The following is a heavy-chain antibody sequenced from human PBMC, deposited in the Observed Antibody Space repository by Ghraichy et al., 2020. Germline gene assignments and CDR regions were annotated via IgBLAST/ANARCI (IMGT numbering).Heavy chain of an antibody. CDR2: IYNNGNT. D-gene: IGHD4-17*01. V-gene: IGHV4-4*07. CDR3: ARWFRDYGEYFDY. Sequence: SKTLSLTCTVSGVSISSSFWSWIRQPAGKGLEYIGRIYNNGNTKYNPSLKSRVTMSVDTSKNQFSLRLSSVTAADTAVYYCARWFRDYGEYFDYWGQGILVTVSS. CDR1: GVSISSSF. J-gene: IGHJ4*02.